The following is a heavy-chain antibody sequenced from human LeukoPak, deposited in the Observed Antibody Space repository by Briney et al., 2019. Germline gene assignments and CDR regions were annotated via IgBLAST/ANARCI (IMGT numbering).Heavy chain of an antibody. CDR1: GYTFTNFY. Sequence: ASVKVSCKASGYTFTNFYMHWVRQAPGQGLEWMGIINPSGGSTTYAQKFQGRVSMTRDTSTSTVYMEPSSLRSEDTAVYYCSRGEYQLLYDHWGQGTLVSVAS. V-gene: IGHV1-46*01. J-gene: IGHJ5*02. CDR3: SRGEYQLLYDH. D-gene: IGHD2-2*02. CDR2: INPSGGST.